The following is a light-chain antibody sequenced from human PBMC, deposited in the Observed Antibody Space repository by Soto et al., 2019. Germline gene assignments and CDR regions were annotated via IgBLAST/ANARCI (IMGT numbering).Light chain of an antibody. CDR2: DAS. J-gene: IGKJ1*01. V-gene: IGKV3-11*01. Sequence: IVLTQSPATLSLSPGERATLSCRAGQIISTYLAWYQQKSGQAPRLLIYDASNRATGTPARFSGSGSGTEFTLPINSRQSEDYAAYYYQHRHNCRSTFGQGTQVDIK. CDR3: QHRHNCRST. CDR1: QIISTY.